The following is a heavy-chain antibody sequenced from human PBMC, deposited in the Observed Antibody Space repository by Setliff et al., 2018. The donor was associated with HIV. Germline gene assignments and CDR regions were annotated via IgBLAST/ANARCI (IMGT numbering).Heavy chain of an antibody. CDR2: MNPNSGVS. CDR1: GHTFTNYD. J-gene: IGHJ6*02. D-gene: IGHD3-10*01. V-gene: IGHV1-8*01. Sequence: GASVKVSCKPPGHTFTNYDIHWMRRAPGQGLEWMGWMNPNSGVSGYALKFHDRVTMTGDTSITTLYMGLSSLASEDTAVYYCARGKGVGGVIITGGLDVWGQGTTVTVSS. CDR3: ARGKGVGGVIITGGLDV.